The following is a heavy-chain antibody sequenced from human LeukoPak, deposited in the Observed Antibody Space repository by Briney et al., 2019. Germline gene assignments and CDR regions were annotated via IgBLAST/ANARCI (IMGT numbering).Heavy chain of an antibody. Sequence: PSQTLSLTCTVSGGSISSGSYYWSWIRQPAGKELEWIGRIYTSGSTNYNPSLKSRVTISLDTSKNQFSLKLSSVTAADTAVYYCARAAYYYDSSGYYDYWGQGTLVTVSS. V-gene: IGHV4-61*02. J-gene: IGHJ4*02. CDR2: IYTSGST. CDR1: GGSISSGSYY. D-gene: IGHD3-22*01. CDR3: ARAAYYYDSSGYYDY.